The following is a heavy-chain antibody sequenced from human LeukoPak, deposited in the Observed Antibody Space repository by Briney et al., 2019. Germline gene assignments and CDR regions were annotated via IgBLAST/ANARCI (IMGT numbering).Heavy chain of an antibody. CDR2: ISYSGTT. CDR3: AREETDWFDP. CDR1: GGSISRYY. Sequence: PSETLSLTCTVSGGSISRYYWSWMRQPPGKGLEWIGYISYSGTTNYNPSLQSRVTISVDTSKNQFSLKLTSVTAADTAVYYCAREETDWFDPWGQGTLVTVSS. V-gene: IGHV4-59*12. J-gene: IGHJ5*02.